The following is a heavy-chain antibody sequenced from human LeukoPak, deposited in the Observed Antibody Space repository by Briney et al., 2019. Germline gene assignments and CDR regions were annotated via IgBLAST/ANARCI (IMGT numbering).Heavy chain of an antibody. CDR1: GGTFSSYA. V-gene: IGHV1-69*13. CDR3: ARDPGLYSNGWEYYFDS. Sequence: ASVKVSCKASGGTFSSYAISWVRQAPGQGLEWMGGIIPIFGTANYAQKFQGRVTITADESTSTAYMELSSLRSEDTAVYYCARDPGLYSNGWEYYFDSWGQGTLVTVSS. CDR2: IIPIFGTA. J-gene: IGHJ4*02. D-gene: IGHD6-19*01.